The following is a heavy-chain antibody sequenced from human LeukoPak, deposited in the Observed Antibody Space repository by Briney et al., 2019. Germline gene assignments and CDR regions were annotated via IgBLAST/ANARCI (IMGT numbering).Heavy chain of an antibody. CDR3: ARGLVVITNADAFDI. V-gene: IGHV1-46*01. CDR1: GYTFTSYY. J-gene: IGHJ3*02. CDR2: INPSGGST. Sequence: ASVKVSCKASGYTFTSYYMHWVRQAPGQGLEWMGIINPSGGSTSYAQKFQGRVTMTRDTSTSTVYMELSSLRSGDTAVYYCARGLVVITNADAFDIWGQGTMVTVSS. D-gene: IGHD3-22*01.